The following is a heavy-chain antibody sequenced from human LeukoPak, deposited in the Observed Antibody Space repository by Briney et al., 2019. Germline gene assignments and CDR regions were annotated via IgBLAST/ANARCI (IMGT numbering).Heavy chain of an antibody. Sequence: SETLSLTCAVYVGSFSGYYWSWIRQPPGKGLEWIGEINHSGSTNYNPSLKSRVTISVDTSKNQFSLKLSSVTAADTAGYYCERDHARPDSPTDDWGQGTLVTVSS. CDR1: VGSFSGYY. CDR2: INHSGST. CDR3: ERDHARPDSPTDD. V-gene: IGHV4-34*01. J-gene: IGHJ4*01. D-gene: IGHD1-14*01.